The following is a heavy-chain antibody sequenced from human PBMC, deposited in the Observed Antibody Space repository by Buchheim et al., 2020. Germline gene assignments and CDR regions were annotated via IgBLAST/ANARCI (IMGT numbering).Heavy chain of an antibody. Sequence: QLQLQESGSGLVKPSQTLSLTRAVSGGSISSGGYSWSWIRQPPGKGLEWIGYIYHSGSTYYNPSLKSRVTISVDRSKNQFSLKLSSVTAAYTSVYYCARESGTYSYGARFDYWGQGTL. J-gene: IGHJ4*02. CDR2: IYHSGST. CDR3: ARESGTYSYGARFDY. CDR1: GGSISSGGYS. V-gene: IGHV4-30-2*01. D-gene: IGHD5-18*01.